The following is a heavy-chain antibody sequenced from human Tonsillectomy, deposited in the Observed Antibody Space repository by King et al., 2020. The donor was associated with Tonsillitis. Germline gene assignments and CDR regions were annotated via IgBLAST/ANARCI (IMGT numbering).Heavy chain of an antibody. J-gene: IGHJ4*02. CDR1: GFTFSSYA. CDR2: ISYDGSNK. D-gene: IGHD3-10*01. V-gene: IGHV3-30-3*01. Sequence: VQLVESGGGVVQPGRSLRLSCAASGFTFSSYAMHWVRQAPGKGLEWVAVISYDGSNKYYGDSVKGRFTISRDNSKNTLYLQMNSLRAEDTAAYYCARDYYGSGSYLVSLDYWGQGTLVTVSS. CDR3: ARDYYGSGSYLVSLDY.